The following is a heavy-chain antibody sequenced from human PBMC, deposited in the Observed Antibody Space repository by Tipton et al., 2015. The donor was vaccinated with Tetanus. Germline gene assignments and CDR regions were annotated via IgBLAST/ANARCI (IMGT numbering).Heavy chain of an antibody. CDR1: GASLRGGDYH. J-gene: IGHJ3*01. CDR3: ARAVRGRDVFDV. CDR2: VSGAGGSK. D-gene: IGHD3-10*01. V-gene: IGHV3-9*01. Sequence: LSLTCTVSGASLRGGDYHWSWIRQPPGKGLEWVSAVSGAGGSKVYADSVKGRFTISRDNANNSLYLQMSSLRPEDTALYYCARAVRGRDVFDVWGQGTVVTVSS.